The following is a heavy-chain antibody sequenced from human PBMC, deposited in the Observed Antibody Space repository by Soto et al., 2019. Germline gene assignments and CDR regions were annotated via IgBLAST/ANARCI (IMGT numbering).Heavy chain of an antibody. J-gene: IGHJ4*02. D-gene: IGHD3-10*01. Sequence: GGSLRLSCAASGFTFSSYAMSWVRQAPGKGLEWIGRIKNKANSYTTEYAASVKGRFTISRDDSKNSVYLQLNSLKTEDTAVYYCAAIRTVVGYWGQGTQVTVSS. V-gene: IGHV3-72*01. CDR1: GFTFSSYA. CDR2: IKNKANSYTT. CDR3: AAIRTVVGY.